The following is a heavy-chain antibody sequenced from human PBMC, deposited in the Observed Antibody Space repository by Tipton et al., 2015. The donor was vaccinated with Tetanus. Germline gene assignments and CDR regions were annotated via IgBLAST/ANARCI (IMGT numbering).Heavy chain of an antibody. D-gene: IGHD4-23*01. Sequence: QLVQSGAEVKKPGESLKISCKGSGYFFASFWIAWVRQMPGKGLEWMGIIYPGDSDTRYSPSFQGQVTISADKSISTAYLLWSNLKPSNTAIYYCASLAHGDKEAGVHWGQGTLVTVSS. V-gene: IGHV5-51*03. J-gene: IGHJ4*02. CDR3: ASLAHGDKEAGVH. CDR2: IYPGDSDT. CDR1: GYFFASFW.